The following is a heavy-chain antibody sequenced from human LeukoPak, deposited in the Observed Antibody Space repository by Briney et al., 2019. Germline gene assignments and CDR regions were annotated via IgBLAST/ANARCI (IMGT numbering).Heavy chain of an antibody. CDR3: ARDIVVVVAATNWFDP. CDR2: IYYSGST. J-gene: IGHJ5*02. Sequence: SETLSLTCTVSGGSISSSSYYWGWIRQPPGKGLEWIGSIYYSGSTYYNPSLKSRVTISVDTSKNQFSLKLSSVTAADTAVYYCARDIVVVVAATNWFDPWGQGTLVTVSS. CDR1: GGSISSSSYY. D-gene: IGHD2-15*01. V-gene: IGHV4-39*02.